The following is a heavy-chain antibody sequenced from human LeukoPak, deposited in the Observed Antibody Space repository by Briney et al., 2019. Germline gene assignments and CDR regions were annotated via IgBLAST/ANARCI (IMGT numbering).Heavy chain of an antibody. Sequence: AGGSLRLSCAASGFTSDDYGMSWVRQAPGKGLEWVSGINWNGGSTGYADSVKGRFTISRDNAKNSLYLQMNSLRAEDAALYYCARDGGSLDDYGDYWGQGTLVTVSS. D-gene: IGHD4/OR15-4a*01. CDR2: INWNGGST. V-gene: IGHV3-20*04. CDR1: GFTSDDYG. CDR3: ARDGGSLDDYGDY. J-gene: IGHJ4*02.